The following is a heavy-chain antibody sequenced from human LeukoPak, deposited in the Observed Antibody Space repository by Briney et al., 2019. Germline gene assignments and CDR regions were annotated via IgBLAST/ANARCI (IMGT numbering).Heavy chain of an antibody. Sequence: GASLKVSCKASGYTFTSYGISWVRQDPGQGLEWMGWISAYNGNTNYAQKLQGRVAMTTDTSTSTAYMELRSLRSDDTAVYYCARLLPRGYYFDYWGQGTLVTVSS. D-gene: IGHD3-10*01. CDR3: ARLLPRGYYFDY. J-gene: IGHJ4*02. V-gene: IGHV1-18*04. CDR1: GYTFTSYG. CDR2: ISAYNGNT.